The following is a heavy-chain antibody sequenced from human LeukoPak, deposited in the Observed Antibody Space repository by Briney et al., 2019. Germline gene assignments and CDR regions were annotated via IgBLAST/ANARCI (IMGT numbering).Heavy chain of an antibody. D-gene: IGHD2-15*01. Sequence: HPGRSLRLSCAASGFTFSSYAMHWVRQAPGKGLEWVAVISYDGSNKYYADPVKGRFTISRDNSKNTLYLQMNSLRAEDTAVYYCARQDGGCSGGSCYYDAFDIWGQGTMVTVSS. CDR3: ARQDGGCSGGSCYYDAFDI. V-gene: IGHV3-30-3*01. CDR2: ISYDGSNK. CDR1: GFTFSSYA. J-gene: IGHJ3*02.